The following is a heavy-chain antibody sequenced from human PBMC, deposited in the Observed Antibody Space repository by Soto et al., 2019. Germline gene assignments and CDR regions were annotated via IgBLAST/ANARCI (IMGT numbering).Heavy chain of an antibody. CDR2: IYYSGST. CDR1: GGSINSGTYH. V-gene: IGHV4-31*03. D-gene: IGHD3-22*01. CDR3: AREMNYYDTSGDSYFDA. J-gene: IGHJ4*02. Sequence: QVQLQESGPGLVKPSQTLSLTCTVSGGSINSGTYHWSWIRQHPGKGLEWIGYIYYSGSTFYNPSLKSRLTISVDTSKNQFSLRLSSGTAADTAVYYCAREMNYYDTSGDSYFDAWGQGTLVTVSS.